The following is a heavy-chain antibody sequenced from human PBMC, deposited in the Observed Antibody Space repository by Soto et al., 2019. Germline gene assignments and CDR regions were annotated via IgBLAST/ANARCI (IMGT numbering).Heavy chain of an antibody. CDR2: IYTSGST. Sequence: PSETLSLTCTASGDSMSKYYWSWIRQPAGKGLEWIGRIYTSGSTNYNPSLKSRVNMSIDTSNNHFSLNLKSVTAADAAVYYCARTVGAAYYFDLWGQGAMVTVSS. J-gene: IGHJ4*02. D-gene: IGHD1-26*01. CDR1: GDSMSKYY. CDR3: ARTVGAAYYFDL. V-gene: IGHV4-4*07.